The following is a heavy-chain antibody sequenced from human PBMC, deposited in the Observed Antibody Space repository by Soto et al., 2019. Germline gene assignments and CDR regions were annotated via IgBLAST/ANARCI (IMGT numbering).Heavy chain of an antibody. CDR3: ARTTVTTLDY. CDR2: IYYSGST. V-gene: IGHV4-59*01. CDR1: GGSISSYY. Sequence: SETLSLTCTVSGGSISSYYWSWIRQPPGKGLEWIGYIYYSGSTNYNPSLKSRVTISVDTSKNQFSLKLSSVTAADTAVYYCARTTVTTLDYWGQGTLVTVSS. D-gene: IGHD4-17*01. J-gene: IGHJ4*02.